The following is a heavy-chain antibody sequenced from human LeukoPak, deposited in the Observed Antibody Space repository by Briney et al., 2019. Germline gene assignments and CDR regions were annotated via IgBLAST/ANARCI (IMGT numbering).Heavy chain of an antibody. J-gene: IGHJ4*02. V-gene: IGHV3-23*01. CDR2: ISGSGGST. D-gene: IGHD4-17*01. Sequence: GGSLRLSCAASGFTFSSYAMSWVRQAPGKGLEWVSAISGSGGSTYYADSVRGRFTSSRDNAKNTLYLQMNSLRAEDTAVYYCARGTGYGVFDYWGQGTRVTVSS. CDR3: ARGTGYGVFDY. CDR1: GFTFSSYA.